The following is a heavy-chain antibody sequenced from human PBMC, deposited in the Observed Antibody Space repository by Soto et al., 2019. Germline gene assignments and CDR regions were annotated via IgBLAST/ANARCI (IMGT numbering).Heavy chain of an antibody. J-gene: IGHJ6*02. CDR1: GGSISSGGYY. V-gene: IGHV4-31*03. D-gene: IGHD6-13*01. Sequence: SETLSLTCTVSGGSISSGGYYWSWIRQQPGKGLEWIGYIYYSGSTYYNPSLKSRVTISVDTSKNQFSLKLSSVTAADTAVFYCARGGSSNYYYYYGMDVWGQGTTVTVSS. CDR2: IYYSGST. CDR3: ARGGSSNYYYYYGMDV.